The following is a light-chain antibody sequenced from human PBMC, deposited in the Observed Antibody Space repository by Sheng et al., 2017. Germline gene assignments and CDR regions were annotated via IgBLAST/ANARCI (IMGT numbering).Light chain of an antibody. Sequence: SSELTQPPSVSVSPGQTARIFCSGDAVTKQYAYWYQQKPGQAPVLLIYRDIARPSGIPERFSGSSSGTIVTLTISGVQAEDEADYYCQSADSRGNWVFGGGTKLTVL. J-gene: IGLJ3*02. CDR3: QSADSRGNWV. V-gene: IGLV3-25*03. CDR2: RDI. CDR1: AVTKQY.